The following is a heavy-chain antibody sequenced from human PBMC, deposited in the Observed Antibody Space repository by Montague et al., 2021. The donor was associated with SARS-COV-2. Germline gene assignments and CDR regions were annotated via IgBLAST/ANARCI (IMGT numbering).Heavy chain of an antibody. CDR2: IYYSGST. CDR3: ARVVGDYDFWSGQYYYYYYMDV. CDR1: GGSISSYH. J-gene: IGHJ6*03. Sequence: SETLSLTCTVSGGSISSYHWSWIRQPPGKGLEWIGYIYYSGSTNYNPSLKSRVTISVDTSKNQFSLKLSSVTAADTAVYSCARVVGDYDFWSGQYYYYYYMDVRGKGTTVTVSS. V-gene: IGHV4-59*01. D-gene: IGHD3-3*01.